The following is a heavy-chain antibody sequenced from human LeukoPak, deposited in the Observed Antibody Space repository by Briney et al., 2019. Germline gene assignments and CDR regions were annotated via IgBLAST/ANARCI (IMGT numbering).Heavy chain of an antibody. CDR1: GGSISISNSNW. Sequence: SETLSLTCAVSGGSISISNSNWWSWVRQPPGKGLEWIGEISHSGSTNYNPSLKSRVTISVDKSKNQFSLKLSSVTAADTAVYYCARDLHGGNSFTSDWYFDLWGRGSLVTVSS. CDR3: ARDLHGGNSFTSDWYFDL. V-gene: IGHV4-4*02. J-gene: IGHJ2*01. D-gene: IGHD4-23*01. CDR2: ISHSGST.